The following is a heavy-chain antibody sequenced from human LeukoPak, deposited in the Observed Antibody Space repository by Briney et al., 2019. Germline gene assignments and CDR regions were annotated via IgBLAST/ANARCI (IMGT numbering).Heavy chain of an antibody. D-gene: IGHD3-9*01. Sequence: ASVKVSCKASGYTFTSYGISWVRQAPGQGLEWMGWISAYNGNTNYAQKLQGRVTMTTDTSTSTAYMELRSLRSDDTAVYYCARLSVHILTGYPSLYFDYWGQGTLVTVSS. CDR1: GYTFTSYG. J-gene: IGHJ4*02. V-gene: IGHV1-18*01. CDR2: ISAYNGNT. CDR3: ARLSVHILTGYPSLYFDY.